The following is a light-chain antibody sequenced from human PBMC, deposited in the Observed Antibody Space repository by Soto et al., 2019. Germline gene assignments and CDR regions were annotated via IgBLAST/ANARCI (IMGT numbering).Light chain of an antibody. V-gene: IGKV3-20*01. Sequence: EIVLTPSPGTLSLSPVERATLSCRASQSVSSSYLAWYQQKPGQAPRFLIYGASSRATGIPDRFSGSGSGTDFTLTISSLEPEDFAVYYCHQHSNWPLTFGGGTKVDIK. J-gene: IGKJ4*01. CDR2: GAS. CDR3: HQHSNWPLT. CDR1: QSVSSSY.